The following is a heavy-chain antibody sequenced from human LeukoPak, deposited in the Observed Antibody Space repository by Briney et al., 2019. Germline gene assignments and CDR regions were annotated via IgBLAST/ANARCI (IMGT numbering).Heavy chain of an antibody. J-gene: IGHJ5*02. CDR1: GVSISRFY. D-gene: IGHD3-10*01. V-gene: IGHV4-59*01. CDR3: ARESGTGWFDP. CDR2: IYNSGST. Sequence: SKTLSLTCTVSGVSISRFYWSWIQQPPGKGLQWIGYIYNSGSTKYNPSLTSRVTISIDTSKNQFSLKLSSVTAADAAVYYCARESGTGWFDPWGQGTLVTVSS.